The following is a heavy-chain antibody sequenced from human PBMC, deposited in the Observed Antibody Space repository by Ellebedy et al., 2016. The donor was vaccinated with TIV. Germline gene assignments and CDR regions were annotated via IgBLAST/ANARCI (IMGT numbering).Heavy chain of an antibody. Sequence: SVKVSCXASGGTFSSYAISWVRQAPGQGLEWMGGIIPIFGTANYAQKFQGRVTITADESTSTAYMELSSLRSEDTAVYYCARAYYYDSSGYYYLDYWGQGTLVTVSS. D-gene: IGHD3-22*01. CDR3: ARAYYYDSSGYYYLDY. V-gene: IGHV1-69*13. CDR1: GGTFSSYA. CDR2: IIPIFGTA. J-gene: IGHJ4*02.